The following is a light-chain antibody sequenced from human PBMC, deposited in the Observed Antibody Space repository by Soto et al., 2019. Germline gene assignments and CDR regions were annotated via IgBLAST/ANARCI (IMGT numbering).Light chain of an antibody. CDR3: QQSFRTPRT. V-gene: IGKV1-39*01. CDR2: ASS. J-gene: IGKJ2*01. Sequence: DIQMTQSPSSLSASVGDRVTITCRASQSVSTYLNWFQQKPGRAPNLLIYASSSLQSGVPSRFSGSGSGTDFTLSISNLQPEDFTNYYCQQSFRTPRTFGQGTKLEIK. CDR1: QSVSTY.